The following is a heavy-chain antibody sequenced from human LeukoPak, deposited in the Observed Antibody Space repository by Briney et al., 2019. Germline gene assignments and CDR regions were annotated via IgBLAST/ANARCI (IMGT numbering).Heavy chain of an antibody. J-gene: IGHJ4*02. CDR2: IYYSGST. D-gene: IGHD3-10*01. Sequence: PSETLSHTCTVSGGSISSYYWSWIRQPPGKGLEWIGYIYYSGSTNYNPSLKSRVTISVDTSKNLFSLKLSSVTAADTVVYYCAMYYYGSSKTFDYWGQGTLVTVSS. V-gene: IGHV4-59*01. CDR1: GGSISSYY. CDR3: AMYYYGSSKTFDY.